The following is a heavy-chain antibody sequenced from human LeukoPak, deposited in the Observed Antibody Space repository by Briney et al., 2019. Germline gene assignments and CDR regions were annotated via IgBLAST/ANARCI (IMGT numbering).Heavy chain of an antibody. V-gene: IGHV3-7*01. CDR3: AGVRGGYYFDY. D-gene: IGHD3-10*01. J-gene: IGHJ4*02. Sequence: GGSLRLSCAASGFTFSSYWMTWVRQAPGKGLEWVANIKQAGSEKYYVDSVKGRFTISRDNAKNSLYLQMNSLRAEDTAVYYCAGVRGGYYFDYWGQGTLVTVPS. CDR1: GFTFSSYW. CDR2: IKQAGSEK.